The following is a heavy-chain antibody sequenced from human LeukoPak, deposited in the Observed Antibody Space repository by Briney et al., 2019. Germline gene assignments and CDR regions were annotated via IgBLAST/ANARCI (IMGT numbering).Heavy chain of an antibody. V-gene: IGHV1-69*04. Sequence: ASVQSSSYTSGGAFSSYAISWGRRAPGQGRECMGRIIPIFGIANYAQKFQGRVTITADKSTSTAYMELSSLRSEDAAVYYCAGTLSSGWYSSTKYGMDVWGQGTTVTVSS. J-gene: IGHJ6*02. CDR1: GGAFSSYA. CDR2: IIPIFGIA. D-gene: IGHD6-19*01. CDR3: AGTLSSGWYSSTKYGMDV.